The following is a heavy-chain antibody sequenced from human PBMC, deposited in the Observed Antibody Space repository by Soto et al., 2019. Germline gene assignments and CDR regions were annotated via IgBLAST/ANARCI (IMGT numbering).Heavy chain of an antibody. D-gene: IGHD3-10*01. V-gene: IGHV3-23*01. CDR3: AKGSRSGGLYNFDY. CDR1: SFTFSDYA. J-gene: IGHJ4*02. Sequence: PGGSLRLSCAASSFTFSDYAMTWFRQAPGKGLEWVATVGLNGANTRYADSVKGRFTISRDDSRDAVFLQMNNLRLEDTAVYYCAKGSRSGGLYNFDYWGQGTPVTVSS. CDR2: VGLNGANT.